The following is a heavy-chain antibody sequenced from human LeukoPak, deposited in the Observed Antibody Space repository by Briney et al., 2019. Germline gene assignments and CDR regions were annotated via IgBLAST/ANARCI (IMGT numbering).Heavy chain of an antibody. CDR1: GGSFSGYY. Sequence: SETLSLTCAVYGGSFSGYYWSWLRQPPGKGLEWIGEINHSGSTNYNPSLKSRVTISVDTSKNQFSLKLSSVTAADTAVYYCARVDALIVGATTAYFQHWGQGTLVTVSS. CDR2: INHSGST. V-gene: IGHV4-34*01. D-gene: IGHD1-26*01. CDR3: ARVDALIVGATTAYFQH. J-gene: IGHJ1*01.